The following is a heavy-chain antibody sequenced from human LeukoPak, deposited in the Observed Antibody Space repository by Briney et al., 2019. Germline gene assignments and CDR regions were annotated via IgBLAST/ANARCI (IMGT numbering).Heavy chain of an antibody. CDR1: GSSMSDYY. J-gene: IGHJ5*02. CDR2: IHPSGTT. D-gene: IGHD3-16*01. V-gene: IGHV4-4*07. Sequence: SETLSLTCTVSGSSMSDYYWSFIRQPAGKGLEWIGRIHPSGTTYFNPSLKSRVTMSVDTSQSQFSLRLTSMTAADTAVCFCARGDYYDGGGRNWFDPWGQGILVAVSS. CDR3: ARGDYYDGGGRNWFDP.